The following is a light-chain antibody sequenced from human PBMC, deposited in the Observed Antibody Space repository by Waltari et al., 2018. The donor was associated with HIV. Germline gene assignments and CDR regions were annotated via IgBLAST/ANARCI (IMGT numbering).Light chain of an antibody. V-gene: IGLV3-10*01. CDR3: SSADTSGIV. Sequence: SYELTQPPSVSVFPGQTARITCSGDALPKTYVYWYQQKAGEAPLLVIYEDTKRGSGSPARLAGSTSGTVATLTITAAQVDDEADYYCSSADTSGIVFGGGIKLTVL. CDR1: ALPKTY. J-gene: IGLJ2*01. CDR2: EDT.